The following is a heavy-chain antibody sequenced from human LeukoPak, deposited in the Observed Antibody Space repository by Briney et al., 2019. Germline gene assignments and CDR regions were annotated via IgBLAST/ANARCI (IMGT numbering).Heavy chain of an antibody. D-gene: IGHD6-19*01. CDR1: GYTFTSYY. CDR2: INPSGGST. Sequence: ASVRVSCKASGYTFTSYYMHWVRQAPGQGLEWMGIINPSGGSTSYAQKFQGRVTMTRDTSTSTVHMELSSLRSEDTAVYYCARAPYIAVAGNIFDFWGQGTLVSVSS. CDR3: ARAPYIAVAGNIFDF. J-gene: IGHJ4*02. V-gene: IGHV1-46*01.